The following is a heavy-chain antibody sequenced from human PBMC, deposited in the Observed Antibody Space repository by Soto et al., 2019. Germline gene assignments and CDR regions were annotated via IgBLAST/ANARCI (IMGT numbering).Heavy chain of an antibody. J-gene: IGHJ4*02. CDR2: IYCSGST. CDR1: GGSISSGGYY. D-gene: IGHD3-10*01. Sequence: PSETLSLTCTVSGGSISSGGYYWSWIRQHPGKGLEWIGYIYCSGSTYYNPSLKSRVTISVDTSKNQFSLKLSSVTAADTAVYYCARARSYYYGSGSRPYYFDYWGQGTLVTVSS. V-gene: IGHV4-31*03. CDR3: ARARSYYYGSGSRPYYFDY.